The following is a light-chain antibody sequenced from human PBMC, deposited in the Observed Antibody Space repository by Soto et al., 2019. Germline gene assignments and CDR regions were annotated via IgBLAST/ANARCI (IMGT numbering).Light chain of an antibody. CDR2: LGS. CDR3: QQLISYPIT. V-gene: IGKV2-28*01. CDR1: QSLLHSNGYNY. J-gene: IGKJ5*01. Sequence: DIVMTQSPLSLPVTPGEPASMSCRSSQSLLHSNGYNYLDWYMQKPGQSAQLLIYLGSNRASGVPAGLSGSSSGTSLTLTISSLHPEDFATYYCQQLISYPITFGQGTRLEI.